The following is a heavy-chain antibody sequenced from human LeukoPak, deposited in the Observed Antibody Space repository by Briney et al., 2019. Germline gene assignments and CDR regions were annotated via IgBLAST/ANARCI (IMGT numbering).Heavy chain of an antibody. CDR3: ARVRFLEWLLDT. V-gene: IGHV1-18*01. CDR2: ISAYNGNT. D-gene: IGHD3-3*01. J-gene: IGHJ5*02. Sequence: GASVKVSCKASGYTFTSYGISWVRQAPGQGLEWMGWISAYNGNTNYAQKFQGRVTMTTDTSTSTAYMELRSLRYDDTAVYYCARVRFLEWLLDTWGQGTLVTVSS. CDR1: GYTFTSYG.